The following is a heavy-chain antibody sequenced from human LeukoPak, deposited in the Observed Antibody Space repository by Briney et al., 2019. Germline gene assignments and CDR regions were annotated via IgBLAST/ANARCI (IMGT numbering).Heavy chain of an antibody. CDR3: ARASASPGAAFDI. J-gene: IGHJ3*02. V-gene: IGHV1-69*13. D-gene: IGHD1-26*01. Sequence: SVKVSCKASGYTFTSYGISWVRQAPGQGLEWMGGIIPIFGTANYAQKFQGRVTITADESTSTAYMELSSLRSEDTAVYYCARASASPGAAFDIWGQGTMVTVSS. CDR2: IIPIFGTA. CDR1: GYTFTSYG.